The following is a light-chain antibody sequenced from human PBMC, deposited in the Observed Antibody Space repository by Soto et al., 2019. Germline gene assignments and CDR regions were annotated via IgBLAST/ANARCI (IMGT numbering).Light chain of an antibody. V-gene: IGKV3-15*01. J-gene: IGKJ2*01. CDR1: QSISNS. Sequence: EIVMTQSPASLSVSPGETATLSCRASQSISNSLAWYQQKPGQAPSLLIYGASTSATGIPARFSGSGSGTEFNLTISSLQSEDSALYYCQQYNNWPPRTFGQGTKLEIK. CDR2: GAS. CDR3: QQYNNWPPRT.